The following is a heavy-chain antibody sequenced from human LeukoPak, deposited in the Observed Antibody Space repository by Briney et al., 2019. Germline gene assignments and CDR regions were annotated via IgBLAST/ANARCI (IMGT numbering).Heavy chain of an antibody. J-gene: IGHJ6*02. V-gene: IGHV3-33*01. Sequence: GGSLRLSCAASGFTFSSYGMHWVRQAPGKGLEWVAVIWYDGSNKYYADSVKGRFTISRDNPKNTLYLQMNSLRAEDTAVYYCARDPHSSSYFIQYYYGMDVWGQGTTVTVSS. CDR1: GFTFSSYG. CDR3: ARDPHSSSYFIQYYYGMDV. CDR2: IWYDGSNK. D-gene: IGHD6-13*01.